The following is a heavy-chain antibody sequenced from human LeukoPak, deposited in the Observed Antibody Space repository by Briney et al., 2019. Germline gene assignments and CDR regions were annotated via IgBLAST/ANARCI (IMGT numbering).Heavy chain of an antibody. V-gene: IGHV1-18*01. CDR1: GYTSTSYG. Sequence: ASVKVSCKASGYTSTSYGISWVRQAPGQGLEWMGWISAYNGNTNYAQKLQGRVTMTTDTSTSTAYMELRSLRSDDTAVYYCARDRISDYVWGSYRHDYWGQGTLVTVSS. D-gene: IGHD3-16*02. CDR2: ISAYNGNT. J-gene: IGHJ4*02. CDR3: ARDRISDYVWGSYRHDY.